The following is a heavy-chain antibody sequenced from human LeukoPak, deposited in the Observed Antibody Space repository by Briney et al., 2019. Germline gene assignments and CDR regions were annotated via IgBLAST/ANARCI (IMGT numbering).Heavy chain of an antibody. CDR2: ISAYNGNT. CDR3: ARDLKGGYSGYDPYDYVWGSYRYISYYFDY. Sequence: ASVKVSCKASGYTFTSYGISWVRQAPGQGLEWMGWISAYNGNTNYAQKLQGRVTMTTDTSTSTAYMELRSLRSDDTAVYYCARDLKGGYSGYDPYDYVWGSYRYISYYFDYWGQGTLVTVSS. J-gene: IGHJ4*02. CDR1: GYTFTSYG. D-gene: IGHD3-16*02. V-gene: IGHV1-18*01.